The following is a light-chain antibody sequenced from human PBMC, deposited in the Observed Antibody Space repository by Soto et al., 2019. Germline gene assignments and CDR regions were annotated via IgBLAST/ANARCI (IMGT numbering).Light chain of an antibody. V-gene: IGKV1-5*03. CDR1: QTLGTW. Sequence: DIQMTQSPSTLSASVGDTVTITCRASQTLGTWLAWYQQKPAKAPKLLIYKASTLESGVPSRFSGSGSGTEFTLTISSLQADDFATYYCQQYNDLSTFGGGTKVDIK. CDR3: QQYNDLST. J-gene: IGKJ4*01. CDR2: KAS.